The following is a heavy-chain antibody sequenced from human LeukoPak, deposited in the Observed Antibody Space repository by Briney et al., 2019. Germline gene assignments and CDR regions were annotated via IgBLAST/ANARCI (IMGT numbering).Heavy chain of an antibody. V-gene: IGHV1-58*01. D-gene: IGHD3-10*01. CDR3: AADYYGPHY. J-gene: IGHJ4*02. CDR2: IDVGSGNT. CDR1: VFTFTSSA. Sequence: GTSVKVSRKSSVFTFTSSAVQWVRQARGQRLEWIGWIDVGSGNTNYPQKFQERVTITRDMSTSTAYMELSSLRSEDTAVYYCAADYYGPHYWGQGTLVTVSS.